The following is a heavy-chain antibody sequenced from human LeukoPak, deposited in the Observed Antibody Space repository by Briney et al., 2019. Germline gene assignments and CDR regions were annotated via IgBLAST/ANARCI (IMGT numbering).Heavy chain of an antibody. CDR3: AKRVVVGATSPYSDFQH. D-gene: IGHD1-26*01. Sequence: GGSLRLSCAASGFTFSSYAMGWVRQAPGKGLEWVSAISGIGGTTHYADSVKGRFIISRDNSKNTLFLQMDSLRGEDTAVYYCAKRVVVGATSPYSDFQHWGQGTLVTVSS. J-gene: IGHJ1*01. CDR2: ISGIGGTT. V-gene: IGHV3-23*01. CDR1: GFTFSSYA.